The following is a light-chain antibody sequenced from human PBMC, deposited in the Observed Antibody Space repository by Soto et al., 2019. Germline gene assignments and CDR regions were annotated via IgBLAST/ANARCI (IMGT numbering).Light chain of an antibody. V-gene: IGLV2-14*01. CDR3: SSYTNITTRACV. CDR2: EVT. J-gene: IGLJ1*01. Sequence: QSALTQPASVSGSPGQSITISCTGTSGDIGSYNRVSWYQQHPGKAPKLIIYEVTDRPSGVSNRFSGSKSGNMASLTISGLQAEDEAEYYCSSYTNITTRACVFGTGTKLTVL. CDR1: SGDIGSYNR.